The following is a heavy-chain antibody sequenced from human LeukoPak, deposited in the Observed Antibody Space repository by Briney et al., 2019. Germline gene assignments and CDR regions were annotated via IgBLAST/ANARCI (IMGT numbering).Heavy chain of an antibody. CDR1: GFTFSDSA. V-gene: IGHV3-73*01. CDR3: ARDHYYGIDV. CDR2: IRNRPSNHAT. Sequence: GGSLRLSCAASGFTFSDSAIVWVRRASGKGLEWVGHIRNRPSNHATTYAASVKGSFTISRDDSKSTAFLQMNSLNGEDTAMYYCARDHYYGIDVWGQGTTVTVSS. J-gene: IGHJ6*02.